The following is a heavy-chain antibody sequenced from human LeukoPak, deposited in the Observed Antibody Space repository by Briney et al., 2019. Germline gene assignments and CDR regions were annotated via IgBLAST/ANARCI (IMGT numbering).Heavy chain of an antibody. D-gene: IGHD6-6*01. Sequence: SETLSLTCAVSGYSISSGYYWGWIGQPPGKGLEWIGSIYHSGSTYYNPSLKSRVTISVDTSKNQFSLKLSSVTAADTAVYYCASGSSRIHFDYWGQGTLVTVSS. CDR1: GYSISSGYY. CDR2: IYHSGST. CDR3: ASGSSRIHFDY. V-gene: IGHV4-38-2*01. J-gene: IGHJ4*02.